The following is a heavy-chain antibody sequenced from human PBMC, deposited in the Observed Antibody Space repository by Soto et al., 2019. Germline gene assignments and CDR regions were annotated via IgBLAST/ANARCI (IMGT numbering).Heavy chain of an antibody. CDR2: IWYDGDSK. CDR3: ARDQHGNAIDF. J-gene: IGHJ3*01. Sequence: QVQLVEPGGGVVQIGRSLRLSCAASGFIFSNYGMHWVRQAPGRGLEWVAIIWYDGDSKFYGDSVRGRFTISRDDSKNTVYLQMNSLRAEDTAVYFCARDQHGNAIDFWGQGTMVTVSS. CDR1: GFIFSNYG. V-gene: IGHV3-33*01. D-gene: IGHD1-1*01.